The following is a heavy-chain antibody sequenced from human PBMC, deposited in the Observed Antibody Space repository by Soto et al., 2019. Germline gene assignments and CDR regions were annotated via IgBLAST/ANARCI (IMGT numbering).Heavy chain of an antibody. Sequence: VQLVESGGGLVQPGGSLRLSCAASGFTFSSYSMNWVRQAPGKGLEWVSYISSSSSTIYYADSVKGRFTISRDNAKNSLYLQMNSLRAEDTAVYYCARADIVVVPAAMSSYNWFDPWGQGTLVTVSS. J-gene: IGHJ5*02. CDR1: GFTFSSYS. CDR2: ISSSSSTI. CDR3: ARADIVVVPAAMSSYNWFDP. D-gene: IGHD2-2*01. V-gene: IGHV3-48*01.